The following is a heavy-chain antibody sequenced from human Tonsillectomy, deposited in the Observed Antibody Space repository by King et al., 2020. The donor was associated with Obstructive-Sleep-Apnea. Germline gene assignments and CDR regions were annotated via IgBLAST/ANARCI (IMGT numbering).Heavy chain of an antibody. V-gene: IGHV1-18*04. CDR3: ARDVPPDRKLRLGDSYYYDGMDV. CDR2: ISAYNGNT. Sequence: VQLVESGAEVKKPGASVKVSCKASGYIFTSYGISWVRQAPGQGLEWMGWISAYNGNTNYAQKFQGRVTLTTDTSTSTAYMELRSLRSDDTAVYYCARDVPPDRKLRLGDSYYYDGMDVWGQGTTVTVSS. D-gene: IGHD3-16*01. J-gene: IGHJ6*02. CDR1: GYIFTSYG.